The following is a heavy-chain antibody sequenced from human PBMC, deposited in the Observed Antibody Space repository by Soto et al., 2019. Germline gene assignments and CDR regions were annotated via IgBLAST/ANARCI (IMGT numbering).Heavy chain of an antibody. D-gene: IGHD6-19*01. CDR2: IFHSGST. Sequence: QVQLQESGPGLVKPSGTLSLTCAVSGVSINSSHWWNWVRQSPGKGLEWIGEIFHSGSTTYNPSLKSRVTRSVDRSKNQFSLNLNSVTAADTAFYYCARAPGAGPWYIDYWGQGTLVTVSS. V-gene: IGHV4-4*02. CDR1: GVSINSSHW. J-gene: IGHJ4*02. CDR3: ARAPGAGPWYIDY.